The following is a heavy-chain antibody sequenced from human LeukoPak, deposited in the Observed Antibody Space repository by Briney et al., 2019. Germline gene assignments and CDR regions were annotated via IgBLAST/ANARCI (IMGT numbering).Heavy chain of an antibody. Sequence: GGSLRLSCAASAFSFRDFWMTWVRQAPGKGLEWVANINQGGSVKHYVDSVKGRFTISRDDAKSSLYVQMNSLRDEDTAVYYCARFGYSGWNLEYWGQGTLVTVSS. D-gene: IGHD5-12*01. CDR3: ARFGYSGWNLEY. J-gene: IGHJ4*02. V-gene: IGHV3-7*01. CDR2: INQGGSVK. CDR1: AFSFRDFW.